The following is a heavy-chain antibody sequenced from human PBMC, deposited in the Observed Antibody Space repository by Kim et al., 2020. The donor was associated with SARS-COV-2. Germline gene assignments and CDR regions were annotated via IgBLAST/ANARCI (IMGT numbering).Heavy chain of an antibody. V-gene: IGHV3-7*01. CDR2: IKNDGNEK. D-gene: IGHD2-2*01. CDR3: VKALGSRPEGY. J-gene: IGHJ4*02. Sequence: GGSLRLSCAASGFTFSRSWMNWVRQTPGKGLEWVANIKNDGNEKNYVDSVKGRFTISRDNSEKSVYLQMNSLRAEDTAVYYCVKALGSRPEGYWGQGTLVTVSS. CDR1: GFTFSRSW.